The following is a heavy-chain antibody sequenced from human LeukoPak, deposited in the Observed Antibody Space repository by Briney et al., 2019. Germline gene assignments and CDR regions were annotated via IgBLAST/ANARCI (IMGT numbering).Heavy chain of an antibody. CDR1: GGSISSSNYY. Sequence: PSETLSLTCTVSGGSISSSNYYWGWIRQPPGKGLEWIGSIYYSGSTYYNPSLKSRVTISVDTSKNQFSLKLSSVTAADTAVYYCAREGVGDAFDIWGQGTMVTVSS. V-gene: IGHV4-39*07. D-gene: IGHD3-10*01. CDR3: AREGVGDAFDI. CDR2: IYYSGST. J-gene: IGHJ3*02.